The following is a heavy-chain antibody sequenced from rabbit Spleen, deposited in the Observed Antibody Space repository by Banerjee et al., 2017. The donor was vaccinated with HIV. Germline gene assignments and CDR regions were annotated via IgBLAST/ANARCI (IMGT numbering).Heavy chain of an antibody. CDR1: GFSLSNFA. CDR3: ARTHTDSSSYNA. CDR2: IDASGSI. V-gene: IGHV1S69*01. Sequence: QSVEESGGRLVTPGTPLTLTCTVSGFSLSNFAVSWVRQAPGKGLEWIGIIDASGSIYYASWAKGRFTISKTSTMVDLKMTSPTTEDTATYFCARTHTDSSSYNAWGQGTLVTVS. J-gene: IGHJ6*02. D-gene: IGHD1-1*01.